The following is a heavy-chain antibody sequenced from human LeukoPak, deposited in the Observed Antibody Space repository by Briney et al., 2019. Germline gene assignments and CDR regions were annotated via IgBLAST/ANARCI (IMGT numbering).Heavy chain of an antibody. CDR3: ARSAEWLRNAFDI. CDR1: GASTSHFY. J-gene: IGHJ3*02. CDR2: MHNSGSS. V-gene: IGHV4-59*01. Sequence: SETLSLSCSVSGASTSHFYRNWIRQPPGKGLEWIGYMHNSGSSKHSPSLKSRVTISIDTSKNLFSLQLTSVTAADTAIYYCARSAEWLRNAFDIWGQGTMVSVSS. D-gene: IGHD5-12*01.